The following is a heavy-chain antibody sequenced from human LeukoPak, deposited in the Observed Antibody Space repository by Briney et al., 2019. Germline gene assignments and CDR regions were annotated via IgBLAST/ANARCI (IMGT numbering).Heavy chain of an antibody. Sequence: SETLSLTCTVSGGSISSYYWSWIRQPPGKGLEWIGYIYYSGSTNYNPSLKSRVTIPVDTSKNQFSLKLSSVTAADTAVYYCARGNYYDSSGFGYWGQGTLVTVSS. CDR2: IYYSGST. V-gene: IGHV4-59*01. CDR1: GGSISSYY. CDR3: ARGNYYDSSGFGY. J-gene: IGHJ4*02. D-gene: IGHD3-22*01.